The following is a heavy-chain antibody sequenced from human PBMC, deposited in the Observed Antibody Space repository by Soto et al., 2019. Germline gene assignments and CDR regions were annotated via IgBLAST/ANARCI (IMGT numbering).Heavy chain of an antibody. V-gene: IGHV1-18*01. Sequence: GASVKVSCKASGYIFTSYGISWVRQAPGQGLEWMGWISAYNGNTNYAQKLQGRVTMTTDTSTSTAYMELRSLRSDDTAVYYCARESSSWYRPVGWFDPWGQGTLVNAPQ. CDR2: ISAYNGNT. CDR3: ARESSSWYRPVGWFDP. D-gene: IGHD6-13*01. CDR1: GYIFTSYG. J-gene: IGHJ5*02.